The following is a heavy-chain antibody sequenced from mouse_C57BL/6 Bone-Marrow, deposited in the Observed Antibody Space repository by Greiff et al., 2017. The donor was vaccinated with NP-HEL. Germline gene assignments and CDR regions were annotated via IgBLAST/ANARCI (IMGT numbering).Heavy chain of an antibody. CDR1: GYTFTSYW. CDR2: IHPTSGST. J-gene: IGHJ2*01. V-gene: IGHV1-64*01. D-gene: IGHD1-1*01. Sequence: QVQLQQPGAELVKPGASVKLSCKASGYTFTSYWMHWVKQRPGQGLEWIGMIHPTSGSTNYNEKFKSKATLTVDKSSSTAYMQLSSLTSEDSAVYYCARRGYYGSSPYYFDYWGQGTTLTVSS. CDR3: ARRGYYGSSPYYFDY.